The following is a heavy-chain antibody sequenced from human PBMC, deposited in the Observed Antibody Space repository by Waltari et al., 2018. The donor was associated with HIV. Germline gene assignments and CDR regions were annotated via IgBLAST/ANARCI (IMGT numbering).Heavy chain of an antibody. CDR3: ARDVAVAGTGVRRADY. D-gene: IGHD6-19*01. J-gene: IGHJ4*02. CDR2: ISAYNGNT. CDR1: GYTFTSYG. V-gene: IGHV1-18*01. Sequence: QVQLVQSGAEVKKPGASVKVSCKASGYTFTSYGISWVRQAPGQGLEWMGWISAYNGNTNYAQKLQGRVTMTTDTSTRTAYMELRSLRSDDTAVYYCARDVAVAGTGVRRADYWGQGTLVTVSS.